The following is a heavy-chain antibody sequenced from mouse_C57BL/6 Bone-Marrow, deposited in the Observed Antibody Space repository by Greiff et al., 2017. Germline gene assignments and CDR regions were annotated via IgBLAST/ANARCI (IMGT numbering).Heavy chain of an antibody. D-gene: IGHD1-1*01. Sequence: QVQLQQSGAELVKPGASVKISCKASGYAFSSYWMNWVKQRPGKGLEWIGQIYPGDGDTNYNGKFKGKATLTADKSSSTAYMQLSSLTSEDSAVYFCGSSYEYYAMDYWGQGTSVTVSS. J-gene: IGHJ4*01. CDR3: GSSYEYYAMDY. V-gene: IGHV1-80*01. CDR1: GYAFSSYW. CDR2: IYPGDGDT.